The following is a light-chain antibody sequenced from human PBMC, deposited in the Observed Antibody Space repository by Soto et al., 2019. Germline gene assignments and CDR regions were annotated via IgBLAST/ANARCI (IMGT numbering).Light chain of an antibody. CDR1: QSVAGNS. CDR3: QQYGSSRDT. CDR2: GAS. J-gene: IGKJ2*01. V-gene: IGKV3-20*01. Sequence: EIVLTQSPGTLPLSPGERATLSCRASQSVAGNSLAWYRHKPGQAPRHLIYGASNRATGIPDKFSGSASGTDFTLAISSLEPEDFAEDYCQQYGSSRDTFGQGTKLEIK.